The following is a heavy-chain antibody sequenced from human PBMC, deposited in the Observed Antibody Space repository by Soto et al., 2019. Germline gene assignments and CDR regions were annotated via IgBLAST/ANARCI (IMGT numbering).Heavy chain of an antibody. CDR2: INPNSGGT. D-gene: IGHD3-3*01. J-gene: IGHJ5*02. Sequence: ASVKVSCKASGYTFTGYYMHWVRQAPGQGLEWMGWINPNSGGTNYAQKFQGWVTMTRDTSISTAYMELSRLRSDDTAVYYCARGITIFGVVISPIENWFDPWGQGTLVTVSS. CDR1: GYTFTGYY. CDR3: ARGITIFGVVISPIENWFDP. V-gene: IGHV1-2*04.